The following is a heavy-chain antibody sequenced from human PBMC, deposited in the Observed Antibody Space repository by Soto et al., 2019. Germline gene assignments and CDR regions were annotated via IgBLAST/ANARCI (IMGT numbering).Heavy chain of an antibody. J-gene: IGHJ5*02. Sequence: SSETLSLTCTVSGGSISSGPSYWGWIRQPPGQGLEWVGSIYYLGNTYYNSSLGSRVVISVDTSKNQFSLKLSSVTAADTAVYYCARARAYYYGSTPDNWFDPWGQGTLVTVSS. CDR1: GGSISSGPSY. CDR3: ARARAYYYGSTPDNWFDP. D-gene: IGHD3-10*01. CDR2: IYYLGNT. V-gene: IGHV4-39*07.